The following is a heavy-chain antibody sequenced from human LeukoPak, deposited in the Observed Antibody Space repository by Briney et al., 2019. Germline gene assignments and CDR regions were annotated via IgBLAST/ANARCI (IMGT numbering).Heavy chain of an antibody. CDR2: ISAYNGNT. V-gene: IGHV1-18*01. J-gene: IGHJ4*02. Sequence: ASVKVSCKASGYTFTSYGISWVRQAPGQGLEWMGWISAYNGNTNYAQKLQGRVTMTTDTSTSTAYMELRSLRSDDTAVYYCARGRIVGATVLSGFDYWGQGTLVTVSS. CDR1: GYTFTSYG. D-gene: IGHD1-26*01. CDR3: ARGRIVGATVLSGFDY.